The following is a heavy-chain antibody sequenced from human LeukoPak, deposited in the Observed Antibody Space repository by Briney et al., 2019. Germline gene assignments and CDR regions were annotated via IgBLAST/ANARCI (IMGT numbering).Heavy chain of an antibody. D-gene: IGHD6-6*01. J-gene: IGHJ6*02. Sequence: SAKVSCKASGGNFGNYAIHWVRQAPGQGLEWMGRITPFFGVANYAQTFQDRVTFTADKITNTAYMQISSLKSEDTAVYFCARDTNEEYSSSSDGLAVWGQGTTVTVSS. CDR2: ITPFFGVA. V-gene: IGHV1-69*04. CDR1: GGNFGNYA. CDR3: ARDTNEEYSSSSDGLAV.